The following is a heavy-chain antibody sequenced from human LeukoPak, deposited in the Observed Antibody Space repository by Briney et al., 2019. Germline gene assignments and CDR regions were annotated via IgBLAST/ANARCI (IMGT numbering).Heavy chain of an antibody. V-gene: IGHV3-30*18. D-gene: IGHD4-17*01. CDR1: GFTFSSYG. Sequence: GGSLRLSCAASGFTFSSYGMHWVRQAPGKGLEWVAVISYDGNNKYYGGSVKGRFTISRDNSKNTLYLQMNSLRAEDMAVYYCAKVFGDYQYYFVYWGRGTLVTVSS. CDR2: ISYDGNNK. CDR3: AKVFGDYQYYFVY. J-gene: IGHJ4*02.